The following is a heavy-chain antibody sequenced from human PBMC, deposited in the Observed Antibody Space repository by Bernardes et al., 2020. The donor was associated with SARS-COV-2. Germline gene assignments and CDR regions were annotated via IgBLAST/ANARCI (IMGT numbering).Heavy chain of an antibody. Sequence: ASEKVSCKASGYTFTGYYMHWVRQDPGQGREWMGWINPNSGGTNYAQKFQGRVTMTRDTSISTAYMELSRLRSDDTAVYYCARNRHITIFGVVIPSSGSGMDVWGQGTTVTVSS. D-gene: IGHD3-3*01. CDR1: GYTFTGYY. J-gene: IGHJ6*02. CDR3: ARNRHITIFGVVIPSSGSGMDV. CDR2: INPNSGGT. V-gene: IGHV1-2*02.